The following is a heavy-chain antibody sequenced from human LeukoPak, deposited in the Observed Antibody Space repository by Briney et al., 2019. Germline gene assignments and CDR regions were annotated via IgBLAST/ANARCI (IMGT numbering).Heavy chain of an antibody. CDR1: GFTFSSYT. CDR2: ISGSSSFT. J-gene: IGHJ5*02. Sequence: GESLRLSCAASGFTFSSYTMNWIRQAPGKGLEWVSSISGSSSFTYYAESVKGRFTISRDNAKNSLYLQMNSLRAEDTALYFCARDTEAYYDILTGYYGGNWFDPWGQGTLVTVSS. CDR3: ARDTEAYYDILTGYYGGNWFDP. V-gene: IGHV3-21*01. D-gene: IGHD3-9*01.